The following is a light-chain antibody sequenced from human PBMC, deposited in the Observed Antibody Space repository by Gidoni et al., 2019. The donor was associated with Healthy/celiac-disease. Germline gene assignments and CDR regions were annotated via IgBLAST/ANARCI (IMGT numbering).Light chain of an antibody. Sequence: QSALTQPASVSGSPVQSLTISCTGTSSDVGGYNYVSWYQQHPGKAPKLMIYDVSNRPSGVSNRFSGSKSGNTASLTISGLQAEDEADYYCSSYTSSTVVFGGGTKLTVL. CDR2: DVS. V-gene: IGLV2-14*01. CDR3: SSYTSSTVV. J-gene: IGLJ2*01. CDR1: SSDVGGYNY.